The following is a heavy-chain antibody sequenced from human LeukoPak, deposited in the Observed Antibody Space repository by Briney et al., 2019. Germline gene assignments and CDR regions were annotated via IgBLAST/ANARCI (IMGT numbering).Heavy chain of an antibody. V-gene: IGHV4-39*07. J-gene: IGHJ4*02. CDR2: IYYSGST. CDR1: GGSISSSSYY. CDR3: ARVIVGATILRYFDY. Sequence: SETLSLTCTVSGGSISSSSYYRGWIRQPPGKGLEWIGSIYYSGSTYYNPSLKSRVTISVDTSKNQFSLKLSSVTAADTAVYYCARVIVGATILRYFDYWGQGTLVTVSS. D-gene: IGHD1-26*01.